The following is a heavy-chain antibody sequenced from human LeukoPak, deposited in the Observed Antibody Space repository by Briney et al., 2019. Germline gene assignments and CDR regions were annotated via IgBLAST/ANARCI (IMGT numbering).Heavy chain of an antibody. CDR3: VITMVRGVPYYFDY. D-gene: IGHD3-10*01. V-gene: IGHV1-18*01. J-gene: IGHJ4*02. CDR1: GYTFTSYG. CDR2: ISAYNGNT. Sequence: ASVKVSCKASGYTFTSYGISWVRQAPGQGLEWMGWISAYNGNTNYAQKLQGRVTMTTGTSTSTAYMELRSLRSDDTAVYYCVITMVRGVPYYFDYWGQGTLVTVSS.